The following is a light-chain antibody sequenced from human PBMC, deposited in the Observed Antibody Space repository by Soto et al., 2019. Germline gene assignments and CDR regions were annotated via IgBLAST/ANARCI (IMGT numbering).Light chain of an antibody. CDR2: GAS. J-gene: IGKJ4*01. CDR1: QSVSSSY. Sequence: IVLTQSPGALSLSPGERATLSCRASQSVSSSYLVWYQQKPGQAPRLFIYGASSRATGIPDRFSGSGSGTDFTLTISRLEPEDFAVYYCQQYGSSPLLTFCGGTKVESK. CDR3: QQYGSSPLLT. V-gene: IGKV3-20*01.